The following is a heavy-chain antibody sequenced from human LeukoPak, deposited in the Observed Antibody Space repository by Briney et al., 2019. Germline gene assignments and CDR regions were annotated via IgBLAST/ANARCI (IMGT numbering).Heavy chain of an antibody. CDR2: ISSGGDIM. Sequence: GGSLRLSCAASGLRFSDYYVSWIRQAPGKGLQWVSYISSGGDIMHYADSVKGRFTISRDNAKNSLYLQMNSLRAEDTALYYCARDRSSSYSENFDYWGQGTLVTVSS. J-gene: IGHJ4*02. V-gene: IGHV3-11*01. CDR3: ARDRSSSYSENFDY. D-gene: IGHD6-6*01. CDR1: GLRFSDYY.